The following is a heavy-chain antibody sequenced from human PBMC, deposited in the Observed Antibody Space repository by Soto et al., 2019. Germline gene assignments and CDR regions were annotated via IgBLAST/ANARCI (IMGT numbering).Heavy chain of an antibody. V-gene: IGHV4-31*03. CDR2: IYYSGST. Sequence: ASETPSLPRTVSGGSLRRGGYYWNWIRQHPGKGLEWIGYIYYSGSTYYNPSLKSRVSMSVDTSKNQFSLKLSSVTAADTAVYYCARSVFPWGQGALVTVSS. J-gene: IGHJ5*02. CDR3: ARSVFP. CDR1: GGSLRRGGYY.